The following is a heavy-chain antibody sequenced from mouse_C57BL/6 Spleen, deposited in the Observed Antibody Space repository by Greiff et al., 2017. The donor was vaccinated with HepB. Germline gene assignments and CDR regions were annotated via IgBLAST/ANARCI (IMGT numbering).Heavy chain of an antibody. CDR3: ARGRALGMDY. Sequence: VQLKQSGPELVKPGASVKISCKASGYSFTGYYMNWVKQSPEKSLEWIGEINPSTGGTTYNQKFKAKATLTVDKSSSTAYMQLKSLTSEDSAVYYCARGRALGMDYWGQGTSVTVSS. CDR1: GYSFTGYY. V-gene: IGHV1-42*01. D-gene: IGHD3-3*01. CDR2: INPSTGGT. J-gene: IGHJ4*01.